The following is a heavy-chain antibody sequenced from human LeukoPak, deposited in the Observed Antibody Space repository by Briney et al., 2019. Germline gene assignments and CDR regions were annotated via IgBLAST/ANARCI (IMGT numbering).Heavy chain of an antibody. CDR3: AKAFFSGSGGNHKHFDS. D-gene: IGHD3-10*01. J-gene: IGHJ4*02. CDR2: MSSVT. Sequence: GGSLRLSCAASGFTFSNFAMSWGRQAPEKGLEWVSAMSSVTYYADSVKGRFTISRDDSKSTLFLQMNSLRAEDTAVYYCAKAFFSGSGGNHKHFDSWGQGTLVTVSS. CDR1: GFTFSNFA. V-gene: IGHV3-23*01.